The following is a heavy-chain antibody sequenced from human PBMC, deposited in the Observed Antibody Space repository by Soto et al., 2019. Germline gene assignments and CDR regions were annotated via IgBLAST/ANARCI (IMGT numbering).Heavy chain of an antibody. CDR2: IHPFGEN. Sequence: PSETLSLTCAVHTESFSTSYCSWTRQPPGTGLEWIGEIHPFGENNYNPSLSNRVTISLDTSKNQFSLKLTFVTAADTAVYYCAKGSYYYDSSGYYHYWGQG. CDR1: TESFSTSY. CDR3: AKGSYYYDSSGYYHY. J-gene: IGHJ4*02. D-gene: IGHD3-22*01. V-gene: IGHV4-34*01.